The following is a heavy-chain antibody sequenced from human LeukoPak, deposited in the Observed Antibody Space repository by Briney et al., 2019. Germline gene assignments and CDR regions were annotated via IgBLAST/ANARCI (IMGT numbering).Heavy chain of an antibody. J-gene: IGHJ4*02. V-gene: IGHV1-24*01. Sequence: ASVKASCKVSGYTLTELSMHWVRQAPGKGLEWMGGFDPEDGETIYAQKFQGRVTMTEDTSTDTAYMELSSLRSEDTAVYYCATVGYGDYARFDYWGQGTLVTVSS. CDR3: ATVGYGDYARFDY. D-gene: IGHD4-17*01. CDR2: FDPEDGET. CDR1: GYTLTELS.